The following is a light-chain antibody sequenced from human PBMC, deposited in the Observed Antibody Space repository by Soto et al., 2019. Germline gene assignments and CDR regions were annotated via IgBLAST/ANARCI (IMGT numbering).Light chain of an antibody. V-gene: IGKV3-20*01. Sequence: EIVLTQSPGTLSLSPGERATLSCRASQSVSSSYLAWYQQKPGQATRLLIYGASSRATGIPDRFSGSGSGTDFTLTISRLEPEDFAVYYCQQYGSSWWTFGQGTKVDSK. CDR2: GAS. J-gene: IGKJ1*01. CDR3: QQYGSSWWT. CDR1: QSVSSSY.